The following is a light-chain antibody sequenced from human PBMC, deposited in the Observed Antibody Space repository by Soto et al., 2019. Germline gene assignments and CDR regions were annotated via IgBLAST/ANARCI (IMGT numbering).Light chain of an antibody. J-gene: IGKJ2*01. CDR1: QSISSW. CDR3: QQYNSYSYT. Sequence: DIQMTQSPSTLSASVGDRVTITCRASQSISSWLAWYQQKPGKAPKLLIYDASSVESGVPSRFSGSGSGTEFTLTISSLQPDDLATYYCQQYNSYSYTFGQGTKLEIK. V-gene: IGKV1-5*01. CDR2: DAS.